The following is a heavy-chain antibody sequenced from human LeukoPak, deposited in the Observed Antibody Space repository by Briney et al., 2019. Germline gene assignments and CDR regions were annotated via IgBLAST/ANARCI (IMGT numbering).Heavy chain of an antibody. CDR2: IIPILGIA. CDR3: ARYDSSGYYPDAFDI. CDR1: GGTFSSYA. D-gene: IGHD3-22*01. J-gene: IGHJ3*02. Sequence: ASVKVSCKASGGTFSSYAISWVRQAPGQGLEWMGRIIPILGIANYAQKFQGRVTITADKSTSTAYMELSSLRSEDTAVYYCARYDSSGYYPDAFDIWGQGTMVTVSS. V-gene: IGHV1-69*04.